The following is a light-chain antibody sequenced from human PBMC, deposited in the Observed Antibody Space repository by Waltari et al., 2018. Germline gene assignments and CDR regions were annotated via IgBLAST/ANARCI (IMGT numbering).Light chain of an antibody. Sequence: EIVLTQSPGTLSLSAGERATLSCRASQSVTTNYLAWYQQNPGQAPRLLIYGASNRATGIPDRFTGSGSGTDFTLTISRLEPEDFVVYYCQQYGSSPGTFGQGTKVEIK. J-gene: IGKJ1*01. CDR1: QSVTTNY. V-gene: IGKV3-20*01. CDR3: QQYGSSPGT. CDR2: GAS.